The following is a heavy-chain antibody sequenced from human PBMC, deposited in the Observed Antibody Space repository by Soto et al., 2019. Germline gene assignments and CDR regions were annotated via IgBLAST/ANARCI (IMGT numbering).Heavy chain of an antibody. J-gene: IGHJ6*02. CDR3: ARDSGYYSDGMDV. CDR1: GFTFSEYY. Sequence: QVQLVESGGGLVKPGGSLRLSCAASGFTFSEYYMTWIRQAPGKGLEWLSYISSSGATIYYADSVKGRFTVSRDNAENSLYLQMSSLRAEDTAVYYCARDSGYYSDGMDVWGQGTTVAVSS. CDR2: ISSSGATI. D-gene: IGHD3-3*01. V-gene: IGHV3-11*01.